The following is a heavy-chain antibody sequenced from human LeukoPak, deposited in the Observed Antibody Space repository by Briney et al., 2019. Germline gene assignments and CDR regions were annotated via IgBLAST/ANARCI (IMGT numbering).Heavy chain of an antibody. J-gene: IGHJ4*02. D-gene: IGHD6-19*01. CDR2: ISSSSTYM. Sequence: SGGSLRLSCEASGFSFSGYSMNWVRQAPGKALEWVSSISSSSTYMFHADSVKGRFTISRHNAKNSLYLQMNSLRVEDTAVYYCARGDYRPAMAGEPFDYWGQGTLVTVSS. V-gene: IGHV3-21*01. CDR3: ARGDYRPAMAGEPFDY. CDR1: GFSFSGYS.